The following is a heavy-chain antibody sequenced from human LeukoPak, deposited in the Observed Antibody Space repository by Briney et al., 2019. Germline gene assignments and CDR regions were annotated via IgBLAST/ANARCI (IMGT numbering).Heavy chain of an antibody. CDR2: SGSGGST. V-gene: IGHV3-23*01. J-gene: IGHJ6*02. Sequence: PGGSLRLSCVASGFTFSSYAMSWVRQAPGKGLEWVSASGSGGSTYYADSVKGRFTISRDNSKNTLYLQMNSLRAEDTAVYYCAKPAGIAPYGMDVWGQGTTVTVSS. CDR1: GFTFSSYA. CDR3: AKPAGIAPYGMDV. D-gene: IGHD1-14*01.